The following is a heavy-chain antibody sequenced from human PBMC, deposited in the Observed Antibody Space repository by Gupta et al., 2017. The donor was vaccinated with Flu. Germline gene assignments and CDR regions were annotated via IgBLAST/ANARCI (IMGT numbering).Heavy chain of an antibody. CDR1: TFSSYG. Sequence: TFSSYGMNWVRQAQGKGLEWVSYISATSIIDYAESVKGRFTISRDNAKSSLYLQMNSLRAEDTAVYYCVRDRSSLDFWGQGTLVTVSS. V-gene: IGHV3-48*01. CDR3: VRDRSSLDF. J-gene: IGHJ4*02. D-gene: IGHD6-19*01. CDR2: ISATSII.